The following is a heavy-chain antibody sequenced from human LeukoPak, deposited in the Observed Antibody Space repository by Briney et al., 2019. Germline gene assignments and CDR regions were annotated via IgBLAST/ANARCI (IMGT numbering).Heavy chain of an antibody. V-gene: IGHV4-34*01. CDR3: ARGGTPSPYYDFWSGYYTTPPYNWFDP. CDR2: INHSGST. D-gene: IGHD3-3*01. J-gene: IGHJ5*02. CDR1: GGSFSGYY. Sequence: TLSLTCIVYGGSFSGYYWSWIRQPPGKGLEWIGEINHSGSTNYNPSLKSRVTISVDTSKNQFSLKLSSVTAADTAVYYCARGGTPSPYYDFWSGYYTTPPYNWFDPWGQGTLVTVSS.